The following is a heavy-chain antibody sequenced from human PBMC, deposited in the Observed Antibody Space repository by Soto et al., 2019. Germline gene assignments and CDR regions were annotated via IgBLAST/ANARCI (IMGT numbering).Heavy chain of an antibody. CDR2: IHYNGNT. J-gene: IGHJ4*02. D-gene: IGHD5-18*01. CDR1: GDSISSYS. CDR3: ARGTGYDTAMVTGTDY. Sequence: NPSETLSLTCTVSGDSISSYSWSWIRQPPGKGLEWIGNIHYNGNTKYSPSLKSRVTMSVDTSKNHFSLKLISVTTEDTAVYYCARGTGYDTAMVTGTDYWGQGTLVTVSS. V-gene: IGHV4-59*01.